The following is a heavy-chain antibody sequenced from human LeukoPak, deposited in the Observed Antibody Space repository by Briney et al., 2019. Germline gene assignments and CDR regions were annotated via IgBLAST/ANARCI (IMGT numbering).Heavy chain of an antibody. CDR2: ISGSGGST. D-gene: IGHD3-22*01. CDR1: GFTFSSYA. J-gene: IGHJ4*02. V-gene: IGHV3-23*01. Sequence: GGSLRLSCAASGFTFSSYAMSWVRQAPGKGLEWVSAISGSGGSTYCADSVKGRFTISRDNSKNTLYLQMNSLRAEDTAVYYCAKDPAYYYDSSGYDPFDYWGQGTLVTVSS. CDR3: AKDPAYYYDSSGYDPFDY.